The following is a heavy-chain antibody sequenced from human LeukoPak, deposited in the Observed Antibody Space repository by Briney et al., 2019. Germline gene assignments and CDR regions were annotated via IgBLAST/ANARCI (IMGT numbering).Heavy chain of an antibody. CDR3: AFSGWFWGAFDY. V-gene: IGHV4-39*01. J-gene: IGHJ4*02. D-gene: IGHD6-19*01. Sequence: SETLSLTCSVSGGSIRISNYFWGWIRHPPGKGLEWIASRSSTGITHYYPSLESRISVSVETSKNQFSLMLTSLTAADTAVYYCAFSGWFWGAFDYWGQGILVTVSS. CDR2: RSSTGIT. CDR1: GGSIRISNYF.